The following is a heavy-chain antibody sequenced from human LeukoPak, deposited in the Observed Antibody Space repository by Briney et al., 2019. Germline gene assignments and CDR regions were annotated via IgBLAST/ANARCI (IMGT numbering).Heavy chain of an antibody. J-gene: IGHJ4*02. V-gene: IGHV4-31*03. CDR3: ARASDGDYVDY. CDR2: IYYSGST. D-gene: IGHD4-17*01. Sequence: SETLSLTCTVSGGSISSGGYYWSRIRQHPGKGLEWVGYIYYSGSTYYNPSLKSRVTISVDTSKNQFSLKLSSVTAADTAVYYCARASDGDYVDYWGQGTLVTVSS. CDR1: GGSISSGGYY.